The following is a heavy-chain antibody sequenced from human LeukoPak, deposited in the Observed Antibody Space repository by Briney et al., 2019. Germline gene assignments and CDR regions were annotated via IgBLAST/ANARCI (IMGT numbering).Heavy chain of an antibody. Sequence: GGSLRLSCAASGFTFSNYYMSWVRQAPGKGLEWVADISYSSSYKNYADSVKGRFTISRDNSKNSLYLQMNSLRAEDTAVYYCARVSYDILTGYIDYGTDVGGQGSTLTVS. CDR2: ISYSSSYK. CDR3: ARVSYDILTGYIDYGTDV. J-gene: IGHJ6*01. V-gene: IGHV3-11*05. D-gene: IGHD3-9*01. CDR1: GFTFSNYY.